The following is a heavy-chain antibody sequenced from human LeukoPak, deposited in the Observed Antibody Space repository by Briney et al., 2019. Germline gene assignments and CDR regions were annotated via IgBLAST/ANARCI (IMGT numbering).Heavy chain of an antibody. CDR3: ARYVGGGNSGGFDY. J-gene: IGHJ4*02. V-gene: IGHV3-33*01. CDR1: GFTFNSYD. CDR2: IWYDGSNK. D-gene: IGHD4-23*01. Sequence: PGRSLILSCAASGFTFNSYDMHWIRQAPGKGLEWVALIWYDGSNKYYPDSVRGRFTISRDNSKNTLYLQMNSLRAEDTALYYCARYVGGGNSGGFDYWGQGTLVIVSS.